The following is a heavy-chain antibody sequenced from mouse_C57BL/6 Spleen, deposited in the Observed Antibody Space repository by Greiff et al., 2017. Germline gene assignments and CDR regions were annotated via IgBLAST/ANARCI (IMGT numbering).Heavy chain of an antibody. Sequence: EVMLVESGGGLVKPGGSLKLSCAASGFTFSDYGMHWVRQAPEKGLEWVAYISSGSSTIYYADTVKGRFTISRDNAKNTLFLQMTSLRSEDTAMYYCARGNYDYDGPYAMDYWCQGTSVTVSS. CDR1: GFTFSDYG. CDR2: ISSGSSTI. CDR3: ARGNYDYDGPYAMDY. D-gene: IGHD2-4*01. J-gene: IGHJ4*01. V-gene: IGHV5-17*01.